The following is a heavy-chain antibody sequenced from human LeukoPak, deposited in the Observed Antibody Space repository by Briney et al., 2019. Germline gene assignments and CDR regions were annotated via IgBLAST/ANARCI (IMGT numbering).Heavy chain of an antibody. CDR1: GFTFSSYE. CDR2: ISSSGSTI. J-gene: IGHJ4*02. D-gene: IGHD3-10*01. CDR3: ARDRDSRFGELYSQTYFDY. Sequence: GGSLRVSCAASGFTFSSYEMNWVRQAPGKGLEWVSYISSSGSTIYYADSVKGRFTISRDNAKNSLYLQMNSLRAEDTAVYYCARDRDSRFGELYSQTYFDYWGPANLGTVSS. V-gene: IGHV3-48*03.